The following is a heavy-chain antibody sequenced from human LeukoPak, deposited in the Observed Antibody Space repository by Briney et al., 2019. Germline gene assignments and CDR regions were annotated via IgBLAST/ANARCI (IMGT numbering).Heavy chain of an antibody. D-gene: IGHD3-3*01. CDR3: ARGYERPVWSGYYSWWDYYYYMDV. Sequence: ASVKVSCKASGYTFTSYYMHWVRQAPGQGLEWMGIINPSGGSTSYAQKFQGRVTMTRDTSTSTVYMELSSLRSEDTAVYYCARGYERPVWSGYYSWWDYYYYMDVWGKGTTVTVSS. V-gene: IGHV1-46*01. CDR1: GYTFTSYY. CDR2: INPSGGST. J-gene: IGHJ6*03.